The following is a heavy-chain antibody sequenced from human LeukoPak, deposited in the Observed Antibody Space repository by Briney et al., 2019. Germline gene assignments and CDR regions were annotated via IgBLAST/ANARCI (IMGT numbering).Heavy chain of an antibody. D-gene: IGHD1-26*01. Sequence: PGRSLRLSCAASGFTFSSYAMHWVRQAPGKGLEWVAVISYDGSNKYYADSVKGRFTVSIDNSKNTLYLQMNSLRAEDTAVYYCARDSFQWELLYYFDYWGQGTLVTVSS. CDR2: ISYDGSNK. V-gene: IGHV3-30-3*01. J-gene: IGHJ4*02. CDR3: ARDSFQWELLYYFDY. CDR1: GFTFSSYA.